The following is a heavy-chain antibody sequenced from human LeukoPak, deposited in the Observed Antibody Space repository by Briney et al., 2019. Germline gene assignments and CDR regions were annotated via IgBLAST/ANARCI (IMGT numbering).Heavy chain of an antibody. CDR3: AKDSWSRNGIYDPFDI. V-gene: IGHV3-23*01. CDR1: GFTFSSYA. J-gene: IGHJ3*02. Sequence: PGGSLRLSCAASGFTFSSYAMSWVRQAPGKGLEWVSAISGSSGSTYYADSVKGRFTISRDNSKNTLSLQMNSLRLEDTAVYYCAKDSWSRNGIYDPFDIWGQGTMVTVSS. CDR2: ISGSSGST. D-gene: IGHD2-8*01.